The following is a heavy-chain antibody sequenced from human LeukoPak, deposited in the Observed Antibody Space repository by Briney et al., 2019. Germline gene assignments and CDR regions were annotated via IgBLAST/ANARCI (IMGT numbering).Heavy chain of an antibody. Sequence: SETLSLTCAVYGGSFSGYYWSWIRQPPGKGLEWIGEINHSGSTNYNPSLTSRVTISVDTSKNQFSLKLSSVTAADTAVYYCARGPKADYWGQGTLVTVSS. V-gene: IGHV4-34*01. J-gene: IGHJ4*02. CDR2: INHSGST. CDR3: ARGPKADY. CDR1: GGSFSGYY.